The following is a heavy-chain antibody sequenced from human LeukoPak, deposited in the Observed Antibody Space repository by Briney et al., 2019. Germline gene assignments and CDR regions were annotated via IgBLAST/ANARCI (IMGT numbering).Heavy chain of an antibody. J-gene: IGHJ6*02. D-gene: IGHD6-13*01. CDR3: ARSGVAAAGPYNYYGMDV. CDR1: GGSISTYY. CDR2: IYYSGST. Sequence: PSETLSLTCTVSGGSISTYYWSWIRQPPGKGLEWTGYIYYSGSTNYNPSLKSRVTISVDTSKNQFSLKLSSVTAADTAVYFCARSGVAAAGPYNYYGMDVWGQGTTVTVSS. V-gene: IGHV4-59*01.